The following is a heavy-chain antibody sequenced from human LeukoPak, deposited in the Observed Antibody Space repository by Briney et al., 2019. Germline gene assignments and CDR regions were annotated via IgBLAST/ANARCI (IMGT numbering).Heavy chain of an antibody. CDR3: ATGDTLTDLFAASPRSYFDY. CDR2: FDPEDGET. D-gene: IGHD3-9*01. Sequence: ASVKVSCKVPGYTLTELSMHWVRQAPGKGLEWMGGFDPEDGETIYAQKFQGRVTMTEDTSTDTAYMELSSLRSEDTAVYYCATGDTLTDLFAASPRSYFDYWGQGTLVTVSS. V-gene: IGHV1-24*01. CDR1: GYTLTELS. J-gene: IGHJ4*02.